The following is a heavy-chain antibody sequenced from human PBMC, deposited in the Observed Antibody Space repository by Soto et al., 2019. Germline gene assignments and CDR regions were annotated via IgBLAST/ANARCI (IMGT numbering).Heavy chain of an antibody. Sequence: SETLSLTCTVSGGSISSYYWSWIRQPPGKGLEWIGYIYYSGSTNYNPSLKSRVTITVDTSKNQFSLKLSSVTAADTAVYYCARQKGGTGTTKSVYYYYMDVWGKGTTVTVSS. D-gene: IGHD1-7*01. CDR1: GGSISSYY. V-gene: IGHV4-59*08. J-gene: IGHJ6*03. CDR2: IYYSGST. CDR3: ARQKGGTGTTKSVYYYYMDV.